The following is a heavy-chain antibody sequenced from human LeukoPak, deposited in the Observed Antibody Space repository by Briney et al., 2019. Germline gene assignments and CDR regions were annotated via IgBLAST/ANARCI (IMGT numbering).Heavy chain of an antibody. CDR2: IYYSGST. CDR1: GGSISSYY. Sequence: TSETLSLTCTVSGGSISSYYWSWIRQPPGKGLEWIGYIYYSGSTNYNPSLKSRVTISVDTSKNQFSLKLSSVTAADTAVYYCARVKLGYCSSTSCYTGFDYWGQGTLVTVSS. J-gene: IGHJ4*02. V-gene: IGHV4-59*01. D-gene: IGHD2-2*02. CDR3: ARVKLGYCSSTSCYTGFDY.